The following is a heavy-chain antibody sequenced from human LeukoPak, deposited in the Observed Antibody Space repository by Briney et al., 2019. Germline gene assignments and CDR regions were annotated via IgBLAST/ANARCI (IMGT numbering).Heavy chain of an antibody. D-gene: IGHD3-22*01. CDR3: ARDTERKLSRGYYYGWTNWFDH. J-gene: IGHJ5*02. V-gene: IGHV1-69*05. Sequence: GASVKISCKASGGTFSSYAISWVRQAPGQGLEWMERIIPIFGTANYAQKFQGRVTITTDESTSTAYMELSSLRSEDTAVYYCARDTERKLSRGYYYGWTNWFDHWGQGTLVTVSS. CDR2: IIPIFGTA. CDR1: GGTFSSYA.